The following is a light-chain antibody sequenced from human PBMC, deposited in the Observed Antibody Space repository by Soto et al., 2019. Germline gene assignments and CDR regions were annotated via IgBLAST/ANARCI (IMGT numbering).Light chain of an antibody. J-gene: IGKJ1*01. Sequence: ELVLTPSPGTLSLSPVERATLSCRASQSITYGYLAWYQHKPGQAPRLLIFGPSSRASGIPDRFSGGGSGTDFSLTISRLEPEDCAVYFCQQYGSSPPTFGQGTKVDIK. CDR1: QSITYGY. CDR3: QQYGSSPPT. CDR2: GPS. V-gene: IGKV3-20*01.